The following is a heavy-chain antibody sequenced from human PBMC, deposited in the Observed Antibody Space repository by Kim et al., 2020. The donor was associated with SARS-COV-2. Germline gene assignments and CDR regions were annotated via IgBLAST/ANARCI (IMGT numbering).Heavy chain of an antibody. D-gene: IGHD3-10*01. CDR3: ARHALRLLWFGALGDFDS. CDR2: FSYSGAT. J-gene: IGHJ4*02. Sequence: SETLSLTCNVSGASVNSSDSYWGWIRQPPGKGLEWIGSFSYSGATYYNPSLKSRVIISVDTSKNQFSLRMRSATAADTALYYCARHALRLLWFGALGDFDSWGQGTLVAVSS. V-gene: IGHV4-39*01. CDR1: GASVNSSDSY.